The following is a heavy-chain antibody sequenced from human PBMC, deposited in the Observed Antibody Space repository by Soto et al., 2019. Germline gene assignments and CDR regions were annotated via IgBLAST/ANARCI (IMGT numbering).Heavy chain of an antibody. D-gene: IGHD3-22*01. CDR3: ARSGYYDSSGSIDY. J-gene: IGHJ4*02. Sequence: LSLTCTVSGGSISSGGYYWSWIRQHPGKGLEWIGYIYYSGSTYYNPSLKSRVTISVDTSKNQFSLKLSSVTAADTAVYYCARSGYYDSSGSIDYWGQGTLVTVSS. V-gene: IGHV4-31*03. CDR1: GGSISSGGYY. CDR2: IYYSGST.